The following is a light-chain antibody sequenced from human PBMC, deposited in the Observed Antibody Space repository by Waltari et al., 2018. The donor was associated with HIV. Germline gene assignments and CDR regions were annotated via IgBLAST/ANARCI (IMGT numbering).Light chain of an antibody. J-gene: IGLJ3*02. CDR2: EVS. CDR3: CSYAGSSTLV. Sequence: QSALTQPASVSGSPGQSTTISCPGTSSNIGTYNLVSWHQQHPGKAPKTLIYEVSQRPSGVSNRFSGSKSGNTASLTISGLQAEDEADYYCCSYAGSSTLVFGGGTKVTVL. CDR1: SSNIGTYNL. V-gene: IGLV2-23*02.